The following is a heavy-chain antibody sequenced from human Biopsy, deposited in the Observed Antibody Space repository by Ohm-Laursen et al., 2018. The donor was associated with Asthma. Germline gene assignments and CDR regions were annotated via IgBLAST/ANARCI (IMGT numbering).Heavy chain of an antibody. CDR1: GGSMSSSSYY. J-gene: IGHJ4*02. V-gene: IGHV4-39*01. CDR3: ARHWDWGSFFDY. D-gene: IGHD7-27*01. CDR2: ISYTGSA. Sequence: SETLSLTCTVSGGSMSSSSYYWGWIRQPPGKGLEWMGSISYTGSAYHNPSLKSRVHISVDTSKNLFSLKLSSVTAADTAVYYCARHWDWGSFFDYWGQGTPVTVSS.